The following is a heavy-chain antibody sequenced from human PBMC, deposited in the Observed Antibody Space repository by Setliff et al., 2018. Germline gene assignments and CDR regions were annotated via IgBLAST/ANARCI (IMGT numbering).Heavy chain of an antibody. Sequence: GGSLRLSCAASGFSFSSFWMSWVRQPPGKGLEWVANINQDGDAQFYVDSVKGRFTIPGDSSKNAVYLQMNSLRADDTAVYYCRQWFGELSRDYWGPGTLVTVSS. D-gene: IGHD3-10*01. J-gene: IGHJ4*02. V-gene: IGHV3-7*03. CDR3: RQWFGELSRDY. CDR1: GFSFSSFW. CDR2: INQDGDAQ.